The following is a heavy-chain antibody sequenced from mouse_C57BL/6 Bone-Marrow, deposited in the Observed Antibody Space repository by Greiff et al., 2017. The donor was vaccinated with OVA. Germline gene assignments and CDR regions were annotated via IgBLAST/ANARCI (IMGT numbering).Heavy chain of an antibody. J-gene: IGHJ3*01. D-gene: IGHD3-3*01. CDR1: GYTFTSYW. CDR2: IDPSDSYT. V-gene: IGHV1-50*01. Sequence: QVQLQQPGAELVKPGASVKLSCKASGYTFTSYWMQWVKQRPGQGLEWIGEIDPSDSYTNSNQKFKGKATLTVDTSSSTAYMQLSSLTSKDSGVYDCARDSQRGFAYWGKGTLVTVSA. CDR3: ARDSQRGFAY.